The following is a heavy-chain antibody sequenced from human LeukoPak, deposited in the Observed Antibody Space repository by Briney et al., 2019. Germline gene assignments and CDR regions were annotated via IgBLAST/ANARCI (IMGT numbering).Heavy chain of an antibody. V-gene: IGHV1-18*01. D-gene: IGHD3-10*01. CDR2: ISAYNGNT. Sequence: ASVNDSCKASRYTLTSYVISAVRQAPGQGVEWMGWISAYNGNTNYAQKLQGRVTMTTDTSTSTAYMELRSLRSDDTDVYYCARDGVGGDSYFDYWGQGTLVTVSS. CDR3: ARDGVGGDSYFDY. J-gene: IGHJ4*02. CDR1: RYTLTSYV.